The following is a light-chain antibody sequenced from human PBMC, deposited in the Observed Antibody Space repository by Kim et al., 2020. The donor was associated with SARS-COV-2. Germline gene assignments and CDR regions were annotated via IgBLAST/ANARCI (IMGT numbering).Light chain of an antibody. CDR2: DVS. Sequence: QYTLTQPASVSESPGQSITISCPGTNSDVGRYNRVSWYQQHPGKAPKLMIYDVSKRPSGVSNRFSGSKAGNTASLTISGLQAEDEADYYCSSYSTTTVLFGGGTQMTV. CDR1: NSDVGRYNR. CDR3: SSYSTTTVL. J-gene: IGLJ2*01. V-gene: IGLV2-14*01.